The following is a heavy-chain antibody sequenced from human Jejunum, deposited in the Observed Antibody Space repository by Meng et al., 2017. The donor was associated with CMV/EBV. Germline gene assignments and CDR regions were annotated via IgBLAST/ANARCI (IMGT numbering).Heavy chain of an antibody. CDR3: ATGVADFEY. CDR1: GYTFTSYD. D-gene: IGHD6-19*01. Sequence: QGQSVQSGADVKKPGDSVKVSCKASGYTFTSYDINWVRQGTGQGLEWMGWMNPNRGTTGYAQKFQGRVTMTRNISKSTAYMDLSSLRSEDTAAYYCATGVADFEYWGQGTLVTVSS. J-gene: IGHJ4*02. V-gene: IGHV1-8*01. CDR2: MNPNRGTT.